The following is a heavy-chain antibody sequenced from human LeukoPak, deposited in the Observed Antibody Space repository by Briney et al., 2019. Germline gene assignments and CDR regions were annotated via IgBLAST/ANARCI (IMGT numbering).Heavy chain of an antibody. CDR3: ARVLMVRGVMFDP. J-gene: IGHJ5*02. CDR2: ISSSSSYI. V-gene: IGHV3-21*01. CDR1: GFTFSSYS. Sequence: GGSLRLFCAASGFTFSSYSMNWVRQAPGKGLEWVSSISSSSSYIYYADSVKGRFTISRDNAKNSLYLQMNSLRAEDTAVYYCARVLMVRGVMFDPWGQGTLVTVSS. D-gene: IGHD3-10*01.